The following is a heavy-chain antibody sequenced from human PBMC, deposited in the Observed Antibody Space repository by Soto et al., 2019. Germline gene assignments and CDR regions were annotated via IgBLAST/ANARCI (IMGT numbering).Heavy chain of an antibody. Sequence: SETLSLTCTLSSGSVSSGLYYWSWIRQPPGKGLEWIGYISYSGSSKYNPSLRSRVTISADMSKNQFSLRLTSVTAADTAIYYCARDTSRVYYDNSFFSFDIWGQGTLVT. CDR2: ISYSGSS. D-gene: IGHD3-16*01. CDR1: SGSVSSGLYY. J-gene: IGHJ3*02. V-gene: IGHV4-61*01. CDR3: ARDTSRVYYDNSFFSFDI.